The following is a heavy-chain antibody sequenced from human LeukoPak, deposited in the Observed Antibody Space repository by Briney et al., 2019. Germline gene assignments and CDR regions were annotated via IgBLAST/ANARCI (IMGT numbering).Heavy chain of an antibody. CDR3: ARTHRMVRANWFDP. V-gene: IGHV3-11*01. CDR2: ISSSGSTI. Sequence: GGSLRLSCAASGFTFSDYYMSWIRQAPGKGLEWVSYISSSGSTIYYADSVKGRFTIPRDNAKNSLYLQMNSLRAEDTAVYYCARTHRMVRANWFDPWGQGTLVTVSS. J-gene: IGHJ5*02. D-gene: IGHD3-10*01. CDR1: GFTFSDYY.